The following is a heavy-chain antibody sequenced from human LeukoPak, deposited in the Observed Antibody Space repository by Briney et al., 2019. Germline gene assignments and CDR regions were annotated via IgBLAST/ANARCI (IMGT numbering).Heavy chain of an antibody. J-gene: IGHJ6*02. CDR3: AKGSGTYGRYYYYYGMDV. Sequence: GGSLRLSCAASGFTFSSYGMHWVRQAPGKGLEWVAVISYDGSNKYYADSVKGRFTISRDNSKNTLYLQMNSLRAEDTAVYYCAKGSGTYGRYYYYYGMDVWGQGTTVTVSS. CDR1: GFTFSSYG. CDR2: ISYDGSNK. V-gene: IGHV3-30*18. D-gene: IGHD3-10*01.